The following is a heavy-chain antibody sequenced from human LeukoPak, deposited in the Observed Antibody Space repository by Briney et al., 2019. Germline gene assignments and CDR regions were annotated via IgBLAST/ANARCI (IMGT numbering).Heavy chain of an antibody. CDR1: GSSISSSSYN. CDR2: IYYSGST. V-gene: IGHV4-39*01. D-gene: IGHD6-19*01. J-gene: IGHJ5*02. CDR3: ARHLRSSSGWYGSFDP. Sequence: SETLSLTCTVSGSSISSSSYNWGWIRQPPGKGLDWIGSIYYSGSTYYNPSLKSRVTISVDTSKNQFSLKLSSVTAADTAVYYCARHLRSSSGWYGSFDPWGQGTLVTVSS.